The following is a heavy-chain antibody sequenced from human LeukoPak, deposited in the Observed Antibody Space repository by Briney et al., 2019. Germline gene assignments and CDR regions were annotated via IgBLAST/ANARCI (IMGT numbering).Heavy chain of an antibody. V-gene: IGHV4-59*01. D-gene: IGHD3-9*01. CDR3: ARLAPGNYDILTGDPKVVFDY. Sequence: RSSETLSLTCTVSGGSISSFFWSWIRQPPGKGLEWIGYAHSSGSTKYNPSLKSRLIISVDVSKNQFSLKLRSVRVADTAVYYCARLAPGNYDILTGDPKVVFDYWGQGALVTVSS. CDR1: GGSISSFF. CDR2: AHSSGST. J-gene: IGHJ4*02.